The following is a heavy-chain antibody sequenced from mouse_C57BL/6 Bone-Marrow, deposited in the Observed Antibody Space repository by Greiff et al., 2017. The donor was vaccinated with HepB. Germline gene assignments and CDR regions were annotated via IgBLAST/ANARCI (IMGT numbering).Heavy chain of an antibody. CDR2: IDPSDSYT. D-gene: IGHD1-1*01. J-gene: IGHJ2*01. CDR1: GYTFTSYW. V-gene: IGHV1-69*01. CDR3: ARTKLRGYYFDY. Sequence: VQLQQPGAELVMPGASVKLSCKASGYTFTSYWMDWVKQRPGQGLEWIGEIDPSDSYTNYNQKFKGKSTLTVDKSSSTAYMQLSSLTSEDSAVYYCARTKLRGYYFDYWGQGTTLTVSS.